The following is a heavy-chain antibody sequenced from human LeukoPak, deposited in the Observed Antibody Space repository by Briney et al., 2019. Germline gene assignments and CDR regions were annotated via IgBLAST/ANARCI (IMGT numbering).Heavy chain of an antibody. Sequence: GGSLRLSCVASGFSVSRNYMGWVRQAPGKGLEWVSVIYTGGTTYYTDSVKGRFTISRDNSQNTLYLQMSSLRAEDTALYYCAWSIVSRPPFDYWGQESLVTVSS. J-gene: IGHJ4*02. CDR3: AWSIVSRPPFDY. CDR2: IYTGGTT. V-gene: IGHV3-66*01. CDR1: GFSVSRNY. D-gene: IGHD5/OR15-5a*01.